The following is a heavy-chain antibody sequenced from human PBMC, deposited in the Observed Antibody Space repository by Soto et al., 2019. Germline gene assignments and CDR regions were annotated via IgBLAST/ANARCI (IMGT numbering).Heavy chain of an antibody. CDR1: GYMFVTYG. V-gene: IGHV1-18*01. J-gene: IGHJ4*02. D-gene: IGHD3-10*01. CDR3: ARDLDGSGSYYTDY. CDR2: ISAYNGNT. Sequence: ASVKVSCKASGYMFVTYGINWVRQAPGQGLEWMGWISAYNGNTKYAQNLQGRVTMTTDASTSTAYMEMRSLRFDDTAVYYCARDLDGSGSYYTDYWGPGTLVTVPS.